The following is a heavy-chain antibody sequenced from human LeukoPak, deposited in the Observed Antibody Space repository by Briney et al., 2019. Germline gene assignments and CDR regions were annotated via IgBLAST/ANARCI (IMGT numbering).Heavy chain of an antibody. D-gene: IGHD3-10*02. CDR2: MCGSAGCT. V-gene: IGHV3-23*01. Sequence: QPGGSLRLSCAASGFTFEIYAMSWVRLAPGKGLQWVASMCGSAGCTFYADSVKGRFTISRDNSKNTLYLQMNGLRAEDTAIYYCVRDRPNYHESNGHYYNRDGDHWGRRTLVTVSS. J-gene: IGHJ5*02. CDR3: VRDRPNYHESNGHYYNRDGDH. CDR1: GFTFEIYA.